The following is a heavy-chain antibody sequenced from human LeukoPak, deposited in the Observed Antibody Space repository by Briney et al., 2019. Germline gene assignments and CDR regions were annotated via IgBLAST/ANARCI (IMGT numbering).Heavy chain of an antibody. J-gene: IGHJ3*02. CDR2: INPNSGGT. D-gene: IGHD1-7*01. V-gene: IGHV1-2*02. CDR1: GYTFTGYY. Sequence: ASVKVSCKASGYTFTGYYMHWVRQAPGQGLERMGWINPNSGGTNYAQKFQGRVTMTRDTSISTAYMELSRLRSDDTAVYYCARRGELFSNAFDIWGQGTMVTVSS. CDR3: ARRGELFSNAFDI.